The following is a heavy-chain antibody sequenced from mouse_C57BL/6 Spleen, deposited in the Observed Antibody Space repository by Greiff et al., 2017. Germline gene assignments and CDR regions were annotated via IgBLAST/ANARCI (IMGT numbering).Heavy chain of an antibody. D-gene: IGHD1-1*01. Sequence: VQLQQSGAELVRPGASVTLSCKASGYTFTDYEMHWVKQTPVHGLEWIGAIDPETGGTAYNQKFKGKAILTADKSSSTAYMELRSLTSEDSAVYYCTRSSLVYYYGSRGFAYWGQGTLVTVSA. CDR1: GYTFTDYE. CDR2: IDPETGGT. CDR3: TRSSLVYYYGSRGFAY. V-gene: IGHV1-15*01. J-gene: IGHJ3*01.